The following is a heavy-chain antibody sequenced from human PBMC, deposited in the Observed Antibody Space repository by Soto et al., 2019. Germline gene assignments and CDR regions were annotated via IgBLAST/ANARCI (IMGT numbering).Heavy chain of an antibody. Sequence: GGSLRFSCAASGFTFSNAWMSWVRQAPGKGLEWVGRIKSKTDGGTTDYAAPVKGRFTISRDDSKNTLYLQMNSLKTEDTAVYYCTTGGYAYSSSWYVDYWGQGTLVTVSS. CDR2: IKSKTDGGTT. CDR3: TTGGYAYSSSWYVDY. D-gene: IGHD6-13*01. CDR1: GFTFSNAW. J-gene: IGHJ4*02. V-gene: IGHV3-15*01.